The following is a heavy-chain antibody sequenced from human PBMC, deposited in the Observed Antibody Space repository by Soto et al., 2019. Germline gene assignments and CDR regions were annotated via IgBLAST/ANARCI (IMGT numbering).Heavy chain of an antibody. D-gene: IGHD1-26*01. Sequence: QVQLMQSGGEVKSPGASVKVSCKASGYTFSSYGITWVRQAPGQGLEWMGWISAYNGNTNYAQNLQDRVTMTTDTSTSTAYMEVRRLRSDDTAIYFCARGPPSGSFSLTPRYWGQGTLVTVSS. CDR1: GYTFSSYG. CDR2: ISAYNGNT. V-gene: IGHV1-18*01. J-gene: IGHJ4*02. CDR3: ARGPPSGSFSLTPRY.